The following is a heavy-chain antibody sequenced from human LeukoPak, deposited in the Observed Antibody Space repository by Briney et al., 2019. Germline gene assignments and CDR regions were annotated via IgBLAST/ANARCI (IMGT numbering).Heavy chain of an antibody. D-gene: IGHD3-9*01. CDR3: ARARLTGYDISWFDP. CDR1: GGSISSYY. J-gene: IGHJ5*02. Sequence: SETLSLTCTVSGGSISSYYWSWIRQPPGKGLEWIGYIYYSGSTNYNPSLKSRVTISVDTSKNQFSLKLSSVTAADTAVYYCARARLTGYDISWFDPCGQGTLVTVSS. CDR2: IYYSGST. V-gene: IGHV4-59*01.